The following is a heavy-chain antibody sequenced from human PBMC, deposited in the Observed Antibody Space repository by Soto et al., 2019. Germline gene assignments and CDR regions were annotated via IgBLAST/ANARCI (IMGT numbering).Heavy chain of an antibody. CDR3: ASAVGFKA. V-gene: IGHV4-31*03. J-gene: IGHJ5*02. Sequence: QVQLQESGPGLVKPSQTLSLTCTVSGDSVSSSSYYWSWIRQHPGKGLEWIGYIHHSGTTYYNPSFKIRIAFSVDTSKNQFSLRLSSVNAADTAVYYCASAVGFKAWGEGTLVTVSS. CDR2: IHHSGTT. CDR1: GDSVSSSSYY. D-gene: IGHD1-26*01.